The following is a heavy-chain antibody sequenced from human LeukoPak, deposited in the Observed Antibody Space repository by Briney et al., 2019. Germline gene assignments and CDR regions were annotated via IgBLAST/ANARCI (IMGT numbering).Heavy chain of an antibody. CDR1: GYTFTGHY. V-gene: IGHV1-2*06. Sequence: ASVKVSCKASGYTFTGHYMHWVRQAPGQGLEWMGRINPNSGGTNYAQKFQGRVTMTRDTSISTAYMELSRLRSDDTAVYYCARGEVATIPHFDYWGQGTLVTVSS. CDR2: INPNSGGT. CDR3: ARGEVATIPHFDY. J-gene: IGHJ4*02. D-gene: IGHD5-12*01.